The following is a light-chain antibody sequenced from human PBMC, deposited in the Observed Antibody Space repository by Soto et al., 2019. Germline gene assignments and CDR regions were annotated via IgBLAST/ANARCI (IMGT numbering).Light chain of an antibody. Sequence: EIVLTQSPATLSLSPGERATLSCRASQSVSSYLAWYQQKPGQAPRLLIYDASNRANGIPARFSGSGSGTDLTLTISSLEPEDFAVYDCQQRSNWPKITFGQGTRLEIK. J-gene: IGKJ5*01. V-gene: IGKV3-11*01. CDR3: QQRSNWPKIT. CDR1: QSVSSY. CDR2: DAS.